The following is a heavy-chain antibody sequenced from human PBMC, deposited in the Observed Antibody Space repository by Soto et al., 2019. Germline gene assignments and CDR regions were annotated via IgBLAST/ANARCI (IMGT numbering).Heavy chain of an antibody. Sequence: EVQLVESGGGLVQPGRSLRLSCAASGFTFDDYAMHWVRQAPGKGLXWVSGISWNSGSIGYADSVKGRFTISRDNXXXXXXXXXNXLRXXXXXXXXXAKSGSGYSSGWYAFPFDYWGQGTLVTVSS. J-gene: IGHJ4*02. CDR1: GFTFDDYA. V-gene: IGHV3-9*01. CDR3: AKSGSGYSSGWYAFPFDY. D-gene: IGHD6-19*01. CDR2: ISWNSGSI.